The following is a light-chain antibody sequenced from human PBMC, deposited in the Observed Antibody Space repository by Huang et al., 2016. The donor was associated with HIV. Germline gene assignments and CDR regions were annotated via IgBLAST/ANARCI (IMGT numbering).Light chain of an antibody. CDR3: QQYHEWPRT. CDR1: QGIGNS. J-gene: IGKJ2*01. Sequence: ESVLTQSPGTLSVSPGERATLSCRTSQGIGNSLAWYQLKPGQAPRLLIYETFSRASGIPARFSGGGSEIDFTLTISGLQSEDSAVYYCQQYHEWPRTFGQGTKVEIK. V-gene: IGKV3-15*01. CDR2: ETF.